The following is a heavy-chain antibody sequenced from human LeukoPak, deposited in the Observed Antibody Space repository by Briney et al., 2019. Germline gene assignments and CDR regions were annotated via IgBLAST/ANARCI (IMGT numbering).Heavy chain of an antibody. V-gene: IGHV1-69*05. D-gene: IGHD1-7*01. CDR3: ARGESWNYPADY. J-gene: IGHJ4*02. CDR2: IIPIFGTA. CDR1: GGTFSSYA. Sequence: ASVKVSCKASGGTFSSYAISWVRQAPGQGLEWMGGIIPIFGTANYAQKFQGRVTITTDESTSTAYMELSSLRSEDTAVYYCARGESWNYPADYWGQGTLVTVSS.